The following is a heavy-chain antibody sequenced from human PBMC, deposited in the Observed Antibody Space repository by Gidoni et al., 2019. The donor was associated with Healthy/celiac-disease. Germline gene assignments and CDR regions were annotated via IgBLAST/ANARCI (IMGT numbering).Heavy chain of an antibody. Sequence: QVQLVQSGAEVKKPGASVKVSCQASGYTFTSYAMHWVRQAPGQRLEWMGWINAGNGNTKYSQKFQGRVTITRDTSASTAYMELSSLRSEDTAVYYCARAVGYSSGWYDYWGQGTLVTVSS. CDR2: INAGNGNT. V-gene: IGHV1-3*01. J-gene: IGHJ4*02. CDR3: ARAVGYSSGWYDY. D-gene: IGHD6-19*01. CDR1: GYTFTSYA.